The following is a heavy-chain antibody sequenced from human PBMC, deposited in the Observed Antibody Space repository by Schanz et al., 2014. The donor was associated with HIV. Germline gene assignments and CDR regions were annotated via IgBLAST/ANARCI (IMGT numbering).Heavy chain of an antibody. CDR3: AKDGVRLGNCSRSTCHYAMDI. CDR1: GFTFSSYA. D-gene: IGHD2-2*01. J-gene: IGHJ6*02. V-gene: IGHV3-23*04. Sequence: GQLVQSGGGVVQPGRSLRLSCAASGFTFSSYAMSWVRQAPGKGLEWVSSISGSTGRTYYAESVKGRFTISRDNSKNMVYLQMNSLRAEDTAVYHCAKDGVRLGNCSRSTCHYAMDIWGQGTTVTVSS. CDR2: ISGSTGRT.